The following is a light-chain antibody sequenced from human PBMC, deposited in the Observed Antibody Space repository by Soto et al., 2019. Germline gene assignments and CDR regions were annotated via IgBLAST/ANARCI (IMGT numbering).Light chain of an antibody. J-gene: IGLJ2*01. Sequence: SYELTQPPSVSVAPGKTARITCGGNNIGSKSVHWYQQKTGQAPVLVIYYDSDRPSGIPERFSGSNSGNTATLTISRVEAGDEADYYCQVWDSSSDRYVVFGGGTKLTV. CDR2: YDS. V-gene: IGLV3-21*04. CDR1: NIGSKS. CDR3: QVWDSSSDRYVV.